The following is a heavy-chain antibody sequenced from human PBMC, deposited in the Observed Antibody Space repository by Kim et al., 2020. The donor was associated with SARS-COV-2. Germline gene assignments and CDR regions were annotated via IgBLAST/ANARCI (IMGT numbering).Heavy chain of an antibody. J-gene: IGHJ4*02. CDR3: ASVNYYDSSGYYPH. Sequence: ADSVKGRFTISRDNSKNTLYLQMNSLRAEDTAIYYCASVNYYDSSGYYPHWGQGTLVTVSS. D-gene: IGHD3-22*01. V-gene: IGHV3-66*01.